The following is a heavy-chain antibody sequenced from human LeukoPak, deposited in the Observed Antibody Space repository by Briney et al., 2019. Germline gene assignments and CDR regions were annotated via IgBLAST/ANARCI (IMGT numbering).Heavy chain of an antibody. CDR2: ISSDGSST. V-gene: IGHV3-74*01. D-gene: IGHD4-11*01. CDR3: ARATVTSTE. J-gene: IGHJ4*02. CDR1: GFTLSSFW. Sequence: PGGSLRLSCAASGFTLSSFWMHWVRQAPGKGLVWVSHISSDGSSTDYADSVKGRFTISRDNAKNTLYLQMNSLRAEDTAVYYCARATVTSTEWGQGTLVTVSS.